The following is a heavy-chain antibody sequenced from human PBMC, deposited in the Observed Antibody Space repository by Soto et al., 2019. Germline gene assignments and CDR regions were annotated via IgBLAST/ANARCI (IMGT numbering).Heavy chain of an antibody. D-gene: IGHD3-16*01. CDR2: VHYSWGS. Sequence: QVQLQESGPGLVKPSETLSLSCTVSGGSISSYHWSWIRQTPGKGLEWIGYVHYSWGSNYTPSLRGLVAISVSTSRSQFSLELTSVTATDTAIYYCAREGLGAVIGLVDVWGPGTRVSVSS. V-gene: IGHV4-59*12. CDR3: AREGLGAVIGLVDV. CDR1: GGSISSYH. J-gene: IGHJ6*01.